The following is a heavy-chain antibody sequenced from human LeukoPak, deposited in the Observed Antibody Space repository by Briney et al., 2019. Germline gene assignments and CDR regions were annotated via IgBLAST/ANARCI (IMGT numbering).Heavy chain of an antibody. D-gene: IGHD3-10*01. Sequence: PVASVKVSCKASVYTFTDYYLHWVRQAPGQGLEWMGWIHPNSGGTKYAQKFQDRVSMTRDTSISTAYMELSRLRSDETAVYGGAKPGTKFLCSGESQPFDSWAKEPLVTVSS. CDR2: IHPNSGGT. J-gene: IGHJ4*02. CDR3: AKPGTKFLCSGESQPFDS. CDR1: VYTFTDYY. V-gene: IGHV1-2*02.